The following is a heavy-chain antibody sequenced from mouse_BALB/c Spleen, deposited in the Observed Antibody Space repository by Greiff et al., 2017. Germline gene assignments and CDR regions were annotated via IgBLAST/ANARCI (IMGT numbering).Heavy chain of an antibody. CDR1: GFNIKDYY. J-gene: IGHJ4*01. Sequence: EVKLQESGAELVRPGALVKLSCKASGFNIKDYYMHWVKQRPEQGLEWIGWIDPENGNTIYDPKFQGKASITADTSSNTAYLQLSSLTSEDTAVYYCASYYYGSSFRAMDYWGQGTSVTVSS. V-gene: IGHV14-1*02. D-gene: IGHD1-1*01. CDR2: IDPENGNT. CDR3: ASYYYGSSFRAMDY.